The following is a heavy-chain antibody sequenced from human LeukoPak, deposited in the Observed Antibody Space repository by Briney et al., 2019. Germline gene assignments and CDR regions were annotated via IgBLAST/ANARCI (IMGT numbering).Heavy chain of an antibody. J-gene: IGHJ6*03. V-gene: IGHV3-53*01. D-gene: IGHD4-23*01. CDR1: GFTVSSNY. CDR3: AEDKYGGYYYYYMDV. CDR2: IYSGGST. Sequence: PGGSLRLSCAASGFTVSSNYMSWVRQAPGKGLEWVSVIYSGGSTYYADSVKGRFTISRDNSKNTLYLQMNSLRAEDTAVYYCAEDKYGGYYYYYMDVWGKGTTVTVSS.